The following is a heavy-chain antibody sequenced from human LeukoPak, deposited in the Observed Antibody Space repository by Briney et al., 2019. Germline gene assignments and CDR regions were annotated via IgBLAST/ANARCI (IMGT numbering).Heavy chain of an antibody. D-gene: IGHD3-16*01. CDR3: ARRGD. V-gene: IGHV4-34*01. J-gene: IGHJ4*02. Sequence: PSETLSLTCAVYGGSFSGYYWSWIRQPPGKGPEWIGEINHSGSTNYNPSLKSRATISVDTSKNQFSLKLSSVTAADTAVYYCARRGDWGQGTLVTVSS. CDR1: GGSFSGYY. CDR2: INHSGST.